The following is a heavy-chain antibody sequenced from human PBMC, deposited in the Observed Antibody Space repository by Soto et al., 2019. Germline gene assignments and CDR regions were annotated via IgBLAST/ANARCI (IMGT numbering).Heavy chain of an antibody. CDR3: ARERGGAPYSSSWYPNYYYYGMDV. CDR1: GYSFTSYW. V-gene: IGHV5-10-1*01. J-gene: IGHJ6*02. D-gene: IGHD6-13*01. Sequence: GESLKISCKGSGYSFTSYWISWVRQMPGKGLEWMGRIDPSDSYTNYSPSFQGHVTISADKSIGTAYLQWSSLKASDTAMYYCARERGGAPYSSSWYPNYYYYGMDVWGQGTTVTVSS. CDR2: IDPSDSYT.